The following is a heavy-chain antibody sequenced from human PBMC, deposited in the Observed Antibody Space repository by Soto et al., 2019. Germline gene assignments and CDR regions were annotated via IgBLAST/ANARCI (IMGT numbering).Heavy chain of an antibody. D-gene: IGHD4-17*01. CDR2: ISSNGVST. V-gene: IGHV3-64*02. Sequence: GSLRLSCAAHVFTFSSYAMDWVRQAPGKGLEYVSAISSNGVSTYYADSVKGRFTISRDNSTNTPYLQMGSLRAEDMAVYYCARSYGDHGYLYYYYGMDVWGQGTTVTVSS. CDR1: VFTFSSYA. J-gene: IGHJ6*02. CDR3: ARSYGDHGYLYYYYGMDV.